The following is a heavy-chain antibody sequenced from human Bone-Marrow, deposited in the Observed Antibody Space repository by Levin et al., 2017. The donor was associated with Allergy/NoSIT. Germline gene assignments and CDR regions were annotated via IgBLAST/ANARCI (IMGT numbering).Heavy chain of an antibody. CDR3: AKDLGGYCSGGSCYSGLNYFDY. Sequence: PGGSLRLSCAASGFTFSSYAMSWVRQAPGKGLEWVSAISGSGGSTYYADSVKGRFTISRDNSKNTLYLQMNSLRAEDTAVYYCAKDLGGYCSGGSCYSGLNYFDYWGQGTLVTVSS. V-gene: IGHV3-23*01. D-gene: IGHD2-15*01. CDR1: GFTFSSYA. J-gene: IGHJ4*02. CDR2: ISGSGGST.